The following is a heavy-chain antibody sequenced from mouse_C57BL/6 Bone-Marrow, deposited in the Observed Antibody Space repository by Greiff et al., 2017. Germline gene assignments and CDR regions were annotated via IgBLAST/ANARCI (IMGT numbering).Heavy chain of an antibody. D-gene: IGHD2-12*01. Sequence: EVMLVESGGGLVQSGRSLRLSCATSGFTFSDFYMEWVRQAPGKGLEWIAASRNKANDYTTEYSASVKGRFIVSRDTSQSILYLQMNALRAEDTAIYYCARDYDGDYWGQGTSVTVSS. CDR2: SRNKANDYTT. CDR1: GFTFSDFY. CDR3: ARDYDGDY. V-gene: IGHV7-1*01. J-gene: IGHJ4*01.